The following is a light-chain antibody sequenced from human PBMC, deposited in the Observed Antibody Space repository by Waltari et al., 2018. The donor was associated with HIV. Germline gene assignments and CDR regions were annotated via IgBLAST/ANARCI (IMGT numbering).Light chain of an antibody. J-gene: IGKJ4*01. CDR1: QGIRSY. V-gene: IGKV1-9*01. Sequence: DIQLTQSPSFLSASVGDRVTITCRASQGIRSYLAWYQQKPGKAPKILIYAASTLQSGVPSRFSGSGSGTEFTLTISSLQPEDFATYYCQQFNSYPLTFGAGTKVEIK. CDR3: QQFNSYPLT. CDR2: AAS.